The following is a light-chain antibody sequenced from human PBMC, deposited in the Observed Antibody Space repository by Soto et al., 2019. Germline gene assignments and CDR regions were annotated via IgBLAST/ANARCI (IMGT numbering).Light chain of an antibody. V-gene: IGKV1D-12*01. Sequence: DIQMSQSPSSVSASVGDRVTITCRPSQSISSWLAWYQQKPGKAPNLLIYGVSSLQSGVPSRFSGSGSGTEFTLTISSLQPEDFGTYYCQQGNSFPLTFGGGTKVEI. CDR2: GVS. J-gene: IGKJ4*01. CDR1: QSISSW. CDR3: QQGNSFPLT.